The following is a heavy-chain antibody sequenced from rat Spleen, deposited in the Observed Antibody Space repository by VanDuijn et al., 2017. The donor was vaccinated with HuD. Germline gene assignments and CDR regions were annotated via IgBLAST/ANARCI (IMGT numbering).Heavy chain of an antibody. V-gene: IGHV5S14*01. D-gene: IGHD1-6*01. J-gene: IGHJ3*01. CDR1: GFTFSNYG. Sequence: EVQLVESGGGLVQPGGSLKLSCAASGFTFSNYGMAWVRQTPTKGLDWVASISTGGGNTYYRDSVRGRFTIYRDNAKSTQYLHMDSLRSEDTATYYCARHQDVYYGSNWFAYWGQGTLVTVSS. CDR3: ARHQDVYYGSNWFAY. CDR2: ISTGGGNT.